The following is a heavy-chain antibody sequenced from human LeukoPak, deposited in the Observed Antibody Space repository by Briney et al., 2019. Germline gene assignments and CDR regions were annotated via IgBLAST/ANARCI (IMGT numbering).Heavy chain of an antibody. CDR3: AREGYYGSGSPPSLYFDY. V-gene: IGHV3-30*03. CDR1: GFTFSSYS. J-gene: IGHJ4*02. CDR2: TSSDLNVK. Sequence: PGGSLRLSCAASGFTFSSYSMNWVRQAPGKGLEWVAVTSSDLNVKLYADSVKGRFTISRDNSRSTLYLQMNSLRPEDTAIYYCAREGYYGSGSPPSLYFDYWGQGTLVTVSS. D-gene: IGHD3-10*01.